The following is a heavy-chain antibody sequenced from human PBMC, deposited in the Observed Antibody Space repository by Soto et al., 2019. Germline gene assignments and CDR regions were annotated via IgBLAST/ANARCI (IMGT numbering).Heavy chain of an antibody. V-gene: IGHV1-18*01. J-gene: IGHJ4*02. CDR2: ISAHNGNT. CDR1: GYGFTTYG. Sequence: QVHLVQSGAEVKKPGASVKVSCKGSGYGFTTYGIPWVRQAPGQGLEWMAWISAHNGNTNYAQKSQGRVTVTRDTSTSTAYMELRSLRYDATAVYYCARGRYGDYWGQGARVTVSS. CDR3: ARGRYGDY. D-gene: IGHD1-1*01.